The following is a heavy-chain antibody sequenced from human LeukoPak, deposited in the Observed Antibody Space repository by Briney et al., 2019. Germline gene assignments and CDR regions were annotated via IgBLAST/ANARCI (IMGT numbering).Heavy chain of an antibody. CDR2: INTNTWNP. V-gene: IGHV7-4-1*01. J-gene: IGHJ6*02. CDR1: GYTFTNYA. D-gene: IGHD6-13*01. Sequence: ASVKVSCKASGYTFTNYAINWVRQAPGQGLEWMGWINTNTWNPTYAQGFTGRFVFSLDTSVSTAYLQIGSLKAEDTAVYYCARGGSSSSRVMDVWGQGTTVTVSS. CDR3: ARGGSSSSRVMDV.